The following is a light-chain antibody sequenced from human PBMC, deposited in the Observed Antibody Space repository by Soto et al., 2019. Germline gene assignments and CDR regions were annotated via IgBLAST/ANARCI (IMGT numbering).Light chain of an antibody. V-gene: IGKV3-11*01. CDR2: DAS. J-gene: IGKJ2*01. Sequence: EIVLTQSPATLSLSPGERATLSCRASQSVSSYLAWYQQKPGQAPRLLIYDASNRATGFPARFSGSGSGTDFTLTISSLVPEDFAVYYCQQRSNWPSIYTFGQGTKLEIK. CDR3: QQRSNWPSIYT. CDR1: QSVSSY.